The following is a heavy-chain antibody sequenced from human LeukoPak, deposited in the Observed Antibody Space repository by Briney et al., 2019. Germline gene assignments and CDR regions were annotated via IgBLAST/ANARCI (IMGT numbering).Heavy chain of an antibody. CDR2: ISSSGSTI. CDR1: GFTFSSYE. V-gene: IGHV3-48*03. Sequence: PGGSLRLSCAASGFTFSSYEMNWVRQAPGKGLEWVSYISSSGSTIYYADSVKGRFTISRDNAKNSLYLQVNSLRAEDTAVYYCARVEIVVVPAAISYYYYYYMDVWGKGTTVTVSS. CDR3: ARVEIVVVPAAISYYYYYYMDV. J-gene: IGHJ6*03. D-gene: IGHD2-2*03.